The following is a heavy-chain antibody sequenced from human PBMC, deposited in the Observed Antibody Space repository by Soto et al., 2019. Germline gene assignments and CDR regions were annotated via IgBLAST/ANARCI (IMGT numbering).Heavy chain of an antibody. J-gene: IGHJ4*02. CDR1: GLSFSSYG. D-gene: IGHD6-13*01. CDR3: ESDLASSSWYPLFDY. V-gene: IGHV3-33*01. Sequence: GSLSLSGAASGLSFSSYGMHWVRQAPGKGLEWVAVIWYDGSNKYYADSVKGRFTTSRDNSKNTLYLQMNILRAEDTAVYYCESDLASSSWYPLFDYWGQGTLVTVSS. CDR2: IWYDGSNK.